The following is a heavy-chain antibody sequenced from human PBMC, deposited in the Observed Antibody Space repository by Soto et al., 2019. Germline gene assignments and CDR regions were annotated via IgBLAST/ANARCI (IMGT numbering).Heavy chain of an antibody. Sequence: PGESLKIPCAASQFTFSTFAMSWVRQAPGKGLEWVSFISEAGDSTHYADSVKGRFTISRDNAKNSLYLQMNSLRAEDTAVYYCARAKYYYDSHTGGWFDPWGQGTLVTVSS. CDR3: ARAKYYYDSHTGGWFDP. V-gene: IGHV3-23*01. J-gene: IGHJ5*02. CDR2: ISEAGDST. D-gene: IGHD3-22*01. CDR1: QFTFSTFA.